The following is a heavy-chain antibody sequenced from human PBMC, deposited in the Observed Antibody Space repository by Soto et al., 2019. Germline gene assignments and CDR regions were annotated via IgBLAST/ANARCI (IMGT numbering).Heavy chain of an antibody. V-gene: IGHV4-59*08. CDR2: IYHSGST. Sequence: PSETLSLTCTVSGGSISSYYWSWIRQPPGKGLEWIGEIYHSGSTNYNPSLKSRVTISVDKSKNQFSLKLSSVTAADTAVYYCATHYYDSSGSEPYFDYWGQGTLVTVSS. J-gene: IGHJ4*02. D-gene: IGHD3-22*01. CDR3: ATHYYDSSGSEPYFDY. CDR1: GGSISSYY.